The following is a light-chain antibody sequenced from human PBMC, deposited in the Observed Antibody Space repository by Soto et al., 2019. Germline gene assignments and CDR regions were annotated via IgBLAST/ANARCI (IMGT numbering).Light chain of an antibody. CDR2: GAS. CDR3: QQYGSSRYT. V-gene: IGKV3-20*01. J-gene: IGKJ2*01. Sequence: ENMLTHSPGTLSLYTGERATLSCRASQSVSSFYLAWYQQKPGQAPRLLIYGASIRATGIPDRFSGSGSGTDFTLTVSRLEPEDVAVDYCQQYGSSRYTFCQGTKVDI. CDR1: QSVSSFY.